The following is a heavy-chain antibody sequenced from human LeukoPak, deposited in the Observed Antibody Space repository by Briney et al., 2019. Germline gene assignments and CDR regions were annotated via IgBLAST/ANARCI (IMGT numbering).Heavy chain of an antibody. V-gene: IGHV3-23*01. CDR3: AKGAYSSGWYPIPVDY. CDR1: GFTFSSYA. Sequence: GGSLRLSCAASGFTFSSYAMGWVRQAPGKGLEWVSAISGSGGSTYYADSVKGRFTISRDNSKYTLYLQMNSLRAEDTAVYYCAKGAYSSGWYPIPVDYWGQGTLVTVSS. J-gene: IGHJ4*02. CDR2: ISGSGGST. D-gene: IGHD6-19*01.